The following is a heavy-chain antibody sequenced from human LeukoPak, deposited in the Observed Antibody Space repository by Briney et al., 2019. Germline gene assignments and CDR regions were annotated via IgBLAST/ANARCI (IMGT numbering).Heavy chain of an antibody. D-gene: IGHD2-2*01. CDR3: AKERPLSWWLRNIVVVPAASLDY. V-gene: IGHV3-66*02. CDR1: GFTVSSNY. CDR2: IYNGGST. Sequence: GGSLRLSCAASGFTVSSNYLSWVRRAPGKGLEWVSVIYNGGSTYYADSVKGRFTISRDNSKNTLYLQSNSLKAEDTAVYYCAKERPLSWWLRNIVVVPAASLDYWGQGTLVTVSS. J-gene: IGHJ4*02.